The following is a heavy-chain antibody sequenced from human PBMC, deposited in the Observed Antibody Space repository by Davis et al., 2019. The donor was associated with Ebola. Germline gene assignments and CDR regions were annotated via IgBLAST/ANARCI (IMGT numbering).Heavy chain of an antibody. V-gene: IGHV1-3*01. Sequence: AASVKVSCKASGYTFTSYAIHWVRQAPGQRLEWMGWINAGNGNTKYSQKFQGRVTITRDTSASTAYMELSSLRSEDTAVYYCAVLFGVAPSVRYYGLDVWGKGTTVTVSS. CDR3: AVLFGVAPSVRYYGLDV. J-gene: IGHJ6*04. CDR2: INAGNGNT. CDR1: GYTFTSYA. D-gene: IGHD3-3*01.